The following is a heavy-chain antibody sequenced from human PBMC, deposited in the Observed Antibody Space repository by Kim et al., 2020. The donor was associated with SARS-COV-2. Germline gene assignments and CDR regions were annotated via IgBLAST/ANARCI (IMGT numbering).Heavy chain of an antibody. CDR2: INHSGST. D-gene: IGHD3-22*01. Sequence: SETLSLTCAVYGGSFSGYYWSWIRQPPGKGLEWIGEINHSGSTNYNPSLKSRVTISVDTYKNQFSLKLSSVTAADTAVYYCARSRTLYSSGYDYWGQGTLVTVSS. CDR1: GGSFSGYY. CDR3: ARSRTLYSSGYDY. V-gene: IGHV4-34*01. J-gene: IGHJ4*02.